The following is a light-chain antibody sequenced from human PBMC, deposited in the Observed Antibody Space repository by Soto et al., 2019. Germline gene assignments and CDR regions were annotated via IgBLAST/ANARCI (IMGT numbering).Light chain of an antibody. V-gene: IGLV2-14*01. J-gene: IGLJ1*01. Sequence: QSALTQPASVSGSPGQSIAISCIGSSSDVGGYNYVSWHQQHPGKAPKVVIYDVSNRPSGVSDRFSGSKSGNTASLTISGLQAEDEADYYCSSYTSSSTYVFGTGNKVTVL. CDR3: SSYTSSSTYV. CDR2: DVS. CDR1: SSDVGGYNY.